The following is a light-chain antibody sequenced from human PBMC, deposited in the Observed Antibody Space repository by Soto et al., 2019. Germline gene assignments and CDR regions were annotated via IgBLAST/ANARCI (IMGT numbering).Light chain of an antibody. V-gene: IGKV3-11*01. CDR1: QSVSSY. Sequence: EIVLTQSPATLSLSPGERATLSCRASQSVSSYLAWYQQKPGQAPRLLIYDASNRATGIPARFSGSGSGTDFTPHISRLEPEEFAVYYCQQRSNWITFGQGTRLEIK. CDR2: DAS. J-gene: IGKJ5*01. CDR3: QQRSNWIT.